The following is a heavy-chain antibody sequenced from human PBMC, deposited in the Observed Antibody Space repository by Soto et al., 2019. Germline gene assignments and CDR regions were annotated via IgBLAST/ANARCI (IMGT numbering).Heavy chain of an antibody. D-gene: IGHD3-10*01. Sequence: HPGGSLRLSCAASGFTFDDYAMHWVRQAPGKGLEWVSGISWNSGSIGYADSVKGRFTISRDNAKNSLYLQMNSLRAEDTALYYCAKEYSSPYYYGSGSTFDIWGQGTMVTVSS. CDR1: GFTFDDYA. V-gene: IGHV3-9*01. CDR2: ISWNSGSI. CDR3: AKEYSSPYYYGSGSTFDI. J-gene: IGHJ3*02.